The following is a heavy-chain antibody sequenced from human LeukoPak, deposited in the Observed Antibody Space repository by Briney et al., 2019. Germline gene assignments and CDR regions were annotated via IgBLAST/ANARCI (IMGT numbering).Heavy chain of an antibody. CDR3: ARGRVKNDYGDYIDY. J-gene: IGHJ4*02. V-gene: IGHV3-33*01. CDR1: GFTFSSYG. Sequence: GGSLRLSCAASGFTFSSYGMHWVRQAPCKGLEWVAVIWYDGSNKYYADSVKGRFTISRDNSKNTLYLQMNSLRAEDTAVYYCARGRVKNDYGDYIDYWGQGTLVTVSS. D-gene: IGHD4-17*01. CDR2: IWYDGSNK.